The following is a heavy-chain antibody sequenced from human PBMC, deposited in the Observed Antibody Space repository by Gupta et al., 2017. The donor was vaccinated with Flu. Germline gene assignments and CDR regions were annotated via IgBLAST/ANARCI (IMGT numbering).Heavy chain of an antibody. V-gene: IGHV3-23*01. CDR1: GFPFNTYA. CDR2: ISGSGGGT. J-gene: IGHJ3*01. CDR3: AKGLPYCGGDCYPDVFDV. D-gene: IGHD2-21*02. Sequence: EVQLLESGGGLVQPGGSLRLSCAASGFPFNTYAMSWVRQAPGKGLEWVATISGSGGGTYYAASLKGRFTISRDNTKNTLYLQVNSLSLEDTAIYYCAKGLPYCGGDCYPDVFDVWGPGTMVTVSS.